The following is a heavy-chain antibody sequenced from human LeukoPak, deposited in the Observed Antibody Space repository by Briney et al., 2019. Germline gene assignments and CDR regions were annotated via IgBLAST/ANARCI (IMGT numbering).Heavy chain of an antibody. CDR2: IYYSGTT. V-gene: IGHV4-59*01. Sequence: PSETLSLTCTVSGGSISSYYWSGIRQPPGKGLEWIGYIYYSGTTSYNPSLKSRVTISLDTSKNQFSLKLNSVTAADTAMYYWTRDGVRGHYLNWFDPWGQGTLVTVSS. J-gene: IGHJ5*02. CDR3: TRDGVRGHYLNWFDP. CDR1: GGSISSYY. D-gene: IGHD2/OR15-2a*01.